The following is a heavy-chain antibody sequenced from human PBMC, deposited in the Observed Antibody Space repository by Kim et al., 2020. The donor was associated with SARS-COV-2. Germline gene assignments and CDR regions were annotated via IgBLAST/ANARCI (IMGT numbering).Heavy chain of an antibody. CDR3: ARAVLYGDYGTQYYFDY. CDR2: INPSGGST. V-gene: IGHV1-46*01. J-gene: IGHJ4*02. CDR1: GYTFTSYY. D-gene: IGHD4-17*01. Sequence: ASVKVSCKASGYTFTSYYMHWVRQAPGQGLEWMGIINPSGGSTSYAQKFQGRVTMTRDTSTSTVYMELSSLRSEDTAVYYCARAVLYGDYGTQYYFDYWGQGTLVTVSS.